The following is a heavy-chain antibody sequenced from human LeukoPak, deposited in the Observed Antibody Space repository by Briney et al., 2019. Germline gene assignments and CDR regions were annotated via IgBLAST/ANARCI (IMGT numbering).Heavy chain of an antibody. CDR2: INHSGST. CDR3: ARGRPRSLIVGTTRRSRAFDI. J-gene: IGHJ3*02. CDR1: GGSFSGYY. D-gene: IGHD1-26*01. V-gene: IGHV4-34*01. Sequence: PSETLSLTCAVYGGSFSGYYWSWTRQPPGKGLEWIGEINHSGSTNYNPSLKSRVTISLNTSKSQFFLKLSSVTAADTAVFYCARGRPRSLIVGTTRRSRAFDIWGQGTMVTVSS.